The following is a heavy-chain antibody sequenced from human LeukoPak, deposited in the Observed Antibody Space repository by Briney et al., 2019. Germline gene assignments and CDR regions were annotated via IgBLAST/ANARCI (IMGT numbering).Heavy chain of an antibody. J-gene: IGHJ4*02. V-gene: IGHV3-33*05. Sequence: PGSSLRLSCAASGFTFSSFGMHWVRQAPGRGLEWVALILYDEKYYADSVKGRFTISRDNSRNTLYLQMDSLRAEDTAVYYCARYCSGGCYSGVDYWGQGTLVTVSS. CDR1: GFTFSSFG. D-gene: IGHD2-15*01. CDR3: ARYCSGGCYSGVDY. CDR2: ILYDEK.